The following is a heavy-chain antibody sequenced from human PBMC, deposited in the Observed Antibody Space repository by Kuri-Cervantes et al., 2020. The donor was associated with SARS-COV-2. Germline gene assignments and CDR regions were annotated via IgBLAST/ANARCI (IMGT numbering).Heavy chain of an antibody. CDR2: INPNSGGT. D-gene: IGHD2-2*01. J-gene: IGHJ5*02. CDR3: ARTEGYCSTTSCYWQGWFDP. Sequence: ASVKVSCKASGYTFTDYYIHWVRQAPGQGLEWMGWINPNSGGTNYAQKFQGRVTMTRDTSTSTVYMELSSLRSEDTAVYYCARTEGYCSTTSCYWQGWFDPWGQGTLVTVSS. V-gene: IGHV1-2*02. CDR1: GYTFTDYY.